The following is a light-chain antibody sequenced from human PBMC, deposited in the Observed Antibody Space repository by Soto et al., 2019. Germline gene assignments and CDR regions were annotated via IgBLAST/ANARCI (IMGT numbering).Light chain of an antibody. CDR3: QQYGSAPPT. V-gene: IGKV3-20*01. CDR2: GAS. CDR1: QSVISSY. J-gene: IGKJ1*01. Sequence: EIVLTQSPGTLSLSPGERATLSCRSSQSVISSYLAWYQQKPGQAPRLLIYGASSRATGISDRFSGSGSGTDFTLTISRLEPEDFAVYYCQQYGSAPPTFGQGTKVDI.